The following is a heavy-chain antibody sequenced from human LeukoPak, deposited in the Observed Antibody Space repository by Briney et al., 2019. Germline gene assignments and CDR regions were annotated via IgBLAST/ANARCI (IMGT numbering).Heavy chain of an antibody. CDR3: AKGAPPMTTVTTIMDY. Sequence: GGSLRLSCAASGFTFSSYAMSWVRQAPGKGLEWVSAISGSGGSTYYADSVKGRLTISRDNSKNTLYLQMNSLRAEDTAVYYCAKGAPPMTTVTTIMDYWGQGTLVTVSS. V-gene: IGHV3-23*01. D-gene: IGHD4-17*01. CDR1: GFTFSSYA. J-gene: IGHJ4*02. CDR2: ISGSGGST.